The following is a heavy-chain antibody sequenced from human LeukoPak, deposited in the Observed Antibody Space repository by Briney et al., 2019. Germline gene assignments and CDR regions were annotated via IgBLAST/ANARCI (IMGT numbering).Heavy chain of an antibody. J-gene: IGHJ4*02. CDR1: GGSISSGDYY. Sequence: SQTLSLTCTVSGGSISSGDYYWSWIRQPPGKVLEWIGYIYYSGSTYYNPSLKSRVTISVDTSKNQFSLKLSSVTAADTAVYYCASMGRYCSGGSCYPLFGYWGQGTLVTVSS. D-gene: IGHD2-15*01. CDR2: IYYSGST. V-gene: IGHV4-30-4*01. CDR3: ASMGRYCSGGSCYPLFGY.